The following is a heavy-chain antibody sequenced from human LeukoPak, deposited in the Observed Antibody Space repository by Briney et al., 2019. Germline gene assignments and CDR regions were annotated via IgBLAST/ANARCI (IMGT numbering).Heavy chain of an antibody. D-gene: IGHD3-9*01. J-gene: IGHJ4*02. CDR3: ARVRRLRYFDWLLLYY. CDR2: MNPNSGNT. V-gene: IGHV1-8*01. Sequence: ASVKVSCKASGYTLTSYDINWVRQAPGQGLEWMGWMNPNSGNTGYAQKFQGRVTMTRNTSKSTAYMELSSLRSEDTAVYYCARVRRLRYFDWLLLYYWGQGTLVTVSS. CDR1: GYTLTSYD.